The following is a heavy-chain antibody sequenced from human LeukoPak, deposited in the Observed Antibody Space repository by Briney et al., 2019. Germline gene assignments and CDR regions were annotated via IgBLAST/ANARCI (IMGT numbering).Heavy chain of an antibody. CDR2: ISSSGSTI. Sequence: PGGSLRLSCAASGFTFSIYDMHWVRQAPGKGLEWVSYISSSGSTIYYADSVKGRFTISRDNAKNSLYLQMNSLRAEDTAVYYCAELGITMIGGVWGKGTTVTISS. CDR3: AELGITMIGGV. V-gene: IGHV3-48*03. J-gene: IGHJ6*04. D-gene: IGHD3-10*02. CDR1: GFTFSIYD.